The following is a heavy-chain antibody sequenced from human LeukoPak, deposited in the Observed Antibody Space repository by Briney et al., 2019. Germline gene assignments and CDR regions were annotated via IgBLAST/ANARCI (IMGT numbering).Heavy chain of an antibody. CDR1: GFTFSSYG. CDR2: ISYDGSTK. Sequence: GGSLRLSCAASGFTFSSYGMHWVRQAPGKGLEWVADISYDGSTKYYADSVKARFTISRDNSKNPLYLQMNSPRAEDTAVYYCAKGGTAVVFDYWGQGTLVTVSS. D-gene: IGHD5-18*01. J-gene: IGHJ4*02. CDR3: AKGGTAVVFDY. V-gene: IGHV3-30*18.